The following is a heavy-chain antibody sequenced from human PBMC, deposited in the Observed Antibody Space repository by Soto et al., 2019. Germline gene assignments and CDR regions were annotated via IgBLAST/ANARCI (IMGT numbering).Heavy chain of an antibody. J-gene: IGHJ3*02. Sequence: GESMKISCKGFGYSFTSYWIGWVRQMPGKGLEWMGIIYPGDSGTRYSPSFQGQVTISADKSISTAYLQWSSLTASDTAMYYCARHQIWDSSGYYGDAFDTWGQGTMVTVSS. CDR1: GYSFTSYW. V-gene: IGHV5-51*01. CDR3: ARHQIWDSSGYYGDAFDT. D-gene: IGHD3-22*01. CDR2: IYPGDSGT.